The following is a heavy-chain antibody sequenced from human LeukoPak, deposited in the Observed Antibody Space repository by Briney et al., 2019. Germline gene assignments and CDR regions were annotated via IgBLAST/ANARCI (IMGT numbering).Heavy chain of an antibody. CDR2: ISAYNGNT. Sequence: ASVKVSCQASGYTFTSYGISWVRQAPGQGLEWMGWISAYNGNTNYAQKLQGRVTMTTDTSTSTAYMELRSLRSDDTAVYYCARVVLWFGEPNWFDPWGQGTLVTVSS. D-gene: IGHD3-10*01. CDR1: GYTFTSYG. J-gene: IGHJ5*02. CDR3: ARVVLWFGEPNWFDP. V-gene: IGHV1-18*01.